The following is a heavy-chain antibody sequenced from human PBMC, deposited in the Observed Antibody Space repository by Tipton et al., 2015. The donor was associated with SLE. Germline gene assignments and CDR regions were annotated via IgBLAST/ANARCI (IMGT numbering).Heavy chain of an antibody. D-gene: IGHD4-17*01. J-gene: IGHJ2*01. Sequence: TLSLTCAVSGYSISSGYYWGWIRQPPGKGLEWIGEINHSGSTNYNPSLKSRVTISVDTSKNQFSLKLSSVTAADTAVYYCARDHGDYGDYFWYFDLWGRGTLVTVSS. V-gene: IGHV4-38-2*01. CDR2: INHSGST. CDR3: ARDHGDYGDYFWYFDL. CDR1: GYSISSGYY.